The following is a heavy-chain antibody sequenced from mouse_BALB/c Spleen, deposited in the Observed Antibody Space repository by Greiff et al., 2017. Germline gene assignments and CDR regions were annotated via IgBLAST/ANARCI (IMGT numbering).Heavy chain of an antibody. Sequence: EVKLMESGGGLVKPGGSLKLSCAASGFTFSSYTMSWVRQTPEKRLEWVATISSGGSYTYYPDSVKGRFTISRDNAKNTLYLQMSSLKSEDTAMYYCTRDFYDYDEGYFDVWGAGTTVTVSS. V-gene: IGHV5-6-4*01. CDR2: ISSGGSYT. CDR1: GFTFSSYT. J-gene: IGHJ1*01. CDR3: TRDFYDYDEGYFDV. D-gene: IGHD2-4*01.